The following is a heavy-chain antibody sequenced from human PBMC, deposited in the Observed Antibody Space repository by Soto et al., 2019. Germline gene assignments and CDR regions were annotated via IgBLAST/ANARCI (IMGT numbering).Heavy chain of an antibody. V-gene: IGHV4-31*03. CDR2: IYYSGST. CDR1: GGSISSGGYY. J-gene: IGHJ4*02. CDR3: ARGEGGYYDIDY. D-gene: IGHD3-9*01. Sequence: PSETLSLTCTVSGGSISSGGYYWSWIRQHPGKGLEWIGYIYYSGSTYYNPSLKSRVTISVDTSKNQFSLKLSSVTAADTAVYYCARGEGGYYDIDYWGQGTLVTVSS.